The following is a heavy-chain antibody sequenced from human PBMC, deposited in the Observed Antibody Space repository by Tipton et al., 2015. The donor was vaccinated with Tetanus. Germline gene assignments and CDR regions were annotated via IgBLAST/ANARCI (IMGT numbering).Heavy chain of an antibody. CDR2: IHPGDSDT. D-gene: IGHD3-3*01. CDR1: GYSFSSYY. V-gene: IGHV5-51*01. Sequence: VQLVQSGAEVKKPGESLKISCEASGYSFSSYYIAWVRQMPGGGLEWIGFIHPGDSDTSYSPSFQGRVTISADTSINTAYLQWTSPTDSDTAVYYCARRRSNTNLFFWFDPGGQGSPVIVSS. CDR3: ARRRSNTNLFFWFDP. J-gene: IGHJ5*02.